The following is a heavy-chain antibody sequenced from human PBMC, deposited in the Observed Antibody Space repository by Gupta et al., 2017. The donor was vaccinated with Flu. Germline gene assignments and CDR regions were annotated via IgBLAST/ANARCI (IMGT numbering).Heavy chain of an antibody. CDR1: GYTLTDNW. D-gene: IGHD2-2*01. V-gene: IGHV5-10-1*01. Sequence: EVQLVQSGAEVRKPGEYLRNACKGSGYTLTDNWIPWVRQAPGKGLEWIGRIDPSDSYINYSPSFEGHVTISTDNSISTVYLQWSSLRASDAGMYYCARSIGPTPGAGTPLDVWGQGTTVTVSS. CDR2: IDPSDSYI. CDR3: ARSIGPTPGAGTPLDV. J-gene: IGHJ6*02.